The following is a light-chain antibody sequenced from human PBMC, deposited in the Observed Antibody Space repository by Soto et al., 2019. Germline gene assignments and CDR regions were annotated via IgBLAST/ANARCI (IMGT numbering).Light chain of an antibody. CDR1: QSVSSY. V-gene: IGKV3-11*01. Sequence: EIVLTQSPATLSLSPGERATLSCRASQSVSSYLAWFQQKPGQAPRLLIYDASNRATGIQARLSGSVSVTDFTLIISRLEPEDYAFYYCKQRYNWPLTFGPGTKLDI. J-gene: IGKJ3*01. CDR2: DAS. CDR3: KQRYNWPLT.